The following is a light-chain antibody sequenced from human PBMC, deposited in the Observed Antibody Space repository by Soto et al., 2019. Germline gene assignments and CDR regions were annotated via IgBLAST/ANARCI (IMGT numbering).Light chain of an antibody. CDR3: QHRSNWPPL. Sequence: EIVLTQSPATLSLSPGKRATLSCRASQSVSRFLAWYQQKPGQAPRLLIYDASNRAAGIPARFSGSGSGTDFTLIISSLEPEDFAVYYCQHRSNWPPLFGPGTKVDIK. V-gene: IGKV3-11*01. J-gene: IGKJ3*01. CDR1: QSVSRF. CDR2: DAS.